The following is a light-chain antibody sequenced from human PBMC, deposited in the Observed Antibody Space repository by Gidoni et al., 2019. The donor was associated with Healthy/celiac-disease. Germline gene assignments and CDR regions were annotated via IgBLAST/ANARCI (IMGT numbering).Light chain of an antibody. Sequence: DRQTPQPPSSLSASVGDRVTITCRASQSISSYLNWYQQKPGKAPKLLIYAASSLQSGVPSRFSGSGSGTDFTLTISSLQPEDFATYYCQQSYSTPPTFGQGTKLEIK. CDR3: QQSYSTPPT. V-gene: IGKV1-39*01. J-gene: IGKJ2*01. CDR1: QSISSY. CDR2: AAS.